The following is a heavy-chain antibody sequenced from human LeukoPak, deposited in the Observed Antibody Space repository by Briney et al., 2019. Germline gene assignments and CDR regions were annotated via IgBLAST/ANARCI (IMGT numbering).Heavy chain of an antibody. V-gene: IGHV3-30*18. J-gene: IGHJ3*02. CDR1: GFTFNYYG. D-gene: IGHD6-13*01. CDR2: ISYDGSHK. CDR3: AKDRQQLVIHNAFDI. Sequence: GGSLRLSCAASGFTFNYYGVHWVRQAPGKGLEGVAVISYDGSHKYYTDTVKGRFTITIDKSKNTMYLQMNSLRAEDTAVYYCAKDRQQLVIHNAFDIWGQGTMVTVSS.